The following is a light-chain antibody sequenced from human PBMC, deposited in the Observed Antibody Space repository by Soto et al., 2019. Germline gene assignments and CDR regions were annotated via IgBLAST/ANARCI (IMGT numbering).Light chain of an antibody. CDR2: GAS. J-gene: IGKJ4*01. V-gene: IGKV3-15*01. Sequence: VMTHAPATLSVSPGERATLSYRASQSVSNSLAWYQQKPGQAPRLLIYGASTRATGVPARFSGSGSGTEFTLTISSLQSEDFALYYCQQYNNWPHTFGGGTKVDI. CDR3: QQYNNWPHT. CDR1: QSVSNS.